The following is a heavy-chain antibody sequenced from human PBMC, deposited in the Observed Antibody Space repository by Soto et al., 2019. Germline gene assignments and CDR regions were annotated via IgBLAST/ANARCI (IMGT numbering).Heavy chain of an antibody. D-gene: IGHD3-10*01. J-gene: IGHJ6*02. CDR2: IYSGGST. Sequence: PGGSLRLSCAASGFTVSSNYMSWVRQAPGKGLEWVSVIYSGGSTYYADSVKGRFTISRDNSKNTLYLQMNSLRAEDTAVYYCAREGLVYYGSGSPPYYGMDVWGQGTTVTVSS. CDR3: AREGLVYYGSGSPPYYGMDV. CDR1: GFTVSSNY. V-gene: IGHV3-66*01.